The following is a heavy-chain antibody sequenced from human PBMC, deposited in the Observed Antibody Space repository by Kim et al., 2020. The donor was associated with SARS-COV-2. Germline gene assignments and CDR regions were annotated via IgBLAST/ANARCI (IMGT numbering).Heavy chain of an antibody. J-gene: IGHJ6*02. CDR2: ISGDGGST. D-gene: IGHD2-21*02. CDR3: AKELGKEYCGGDCYSLLNYYYYYGMDV. CDR1: GFTFDDYA. Sequence: GGSLRLSCAASGFTFDDYAMHWVRQAPGKGLEWVSLISGDGGSTYYADSVKGRFTISRDNSKNSLYLQMNSLRTEDTALYYCAKELGKEYCGGDCYSLLNYYYYYGMDVWGQGTTVTVSS. V-gene: IGHV3-43*02.